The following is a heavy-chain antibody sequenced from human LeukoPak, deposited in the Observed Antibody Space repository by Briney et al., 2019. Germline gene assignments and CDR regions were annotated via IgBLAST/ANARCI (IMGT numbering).Heavy chain of an antibody. CDR2: IYNTGAT. V-gene: IGHV3-53*01. Sequence: GGSLRLSCAASGFTVRDNYMTWVRQAPGKGLEWVSSIYNTGATHYAESVKGRFTISRDNSKNTLFLQMNSLRAEDMAVYYCARIEWERLGRAFDIWGQGTMVTVSS. CDR1: GFTVRDNY. J-gene: IGHJ3*02. D-gene: IGHD1-26*01. CDR3: ARIEWERLGRAFDI.